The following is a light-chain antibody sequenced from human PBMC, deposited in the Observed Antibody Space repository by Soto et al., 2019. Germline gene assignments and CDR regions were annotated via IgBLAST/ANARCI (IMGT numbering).Light chain of an antibody. Sequence: SVLTQPPSVSGAPGQRVTISCPGSSSNIGAGYDVHWYQQLPGTAPKLLIHGNSNRPSGVPDRFSGSKSGTSASLAITGLQAEDEADYYCQSYDSSLSGSYVFGTGTKVTVL. CDR3: QSYDSSLSGSYV. CDR2: GNS. J-gene: IGLJ1*01. V-gene: IGLV1-40*01. CDR1: SSNIGAGYD.